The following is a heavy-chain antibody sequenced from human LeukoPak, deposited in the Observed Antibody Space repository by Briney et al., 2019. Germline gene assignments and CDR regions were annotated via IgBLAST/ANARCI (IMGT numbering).Heavy chain of an antibody. CDR2: IYTSGST. D-gene: IGHD2-15*01. J-gene: IGHJ5*02. CDR1: GGSISSGSYY. V-gene: IGHV4-61*02. Sequence: SETLSLTCTVSGGSISSGSYYWSWIRQPAGKGLEWIGRIYTSGSTNYNPSLKSRVTISVDTSKNQFSLKLSSVTAADTAVYYCARVVVVAATNWFDTWGQGTLVTVSS. CDR3: ARVVVVAATNWFDT.